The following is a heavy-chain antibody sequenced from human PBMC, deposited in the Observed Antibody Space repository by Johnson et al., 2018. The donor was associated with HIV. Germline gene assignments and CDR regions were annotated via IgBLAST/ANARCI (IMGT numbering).Heavy chain of an antibody. CDR2: IRGSGGRT. J-gene: IGHJ3*02. D-gene: IGHD6-13*01. V-gene: IGHV3-23*01. CDR1: GFTFSSYA. Sequence: EVQLLESGGGVVQPGRSLRLSCAASGFTFSSYAMSWVRQAPGKGLEWVSVIRGSGGRTYYADSVKGRFTISRDNAKNSLYLQMNSLRAEDTAVYYCARDRLGQQLVYAFDIWGQGTMVTVSS. CDR3: ARDRLGQQLVYAFDI.